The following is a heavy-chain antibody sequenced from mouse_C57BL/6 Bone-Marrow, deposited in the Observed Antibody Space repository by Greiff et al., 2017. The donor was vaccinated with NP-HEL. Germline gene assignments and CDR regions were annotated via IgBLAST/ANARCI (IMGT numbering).Heavy chain of an antibody. CDR3: ARPGRGYYFDY. V-gene: IGHV1-66*01. J-gene: IGHJ2*01. CDR2: IYPGSGNT. Sequence: QVQLQQSGPELVKPGASVKISCKASGYSFTSYYIHWVKQRPGQGLEWIGWIYPGSGNTKYNEKFKGKATLTADTSSSTAYMQLSSLTSEDSAVYYCARPGRGYYFDYWGKGTTLTVSS. D-gene: IGHD3-1*01. CDR1: GYSFTSYY.